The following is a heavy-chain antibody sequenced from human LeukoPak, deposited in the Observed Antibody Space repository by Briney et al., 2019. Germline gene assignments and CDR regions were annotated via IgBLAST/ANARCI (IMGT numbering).Heavy chain of an antibody. CDR2: ISHDGSDK. J-gene: IGHJ4*02. D-gene: IGHD1-26*01. Sequence: QSGGSLRLSCAASGFNFFGYGMHWVRQAPGKGPQWVAVISHDGSDKYYAESVKVRFTISRDNSKNTLYLQMNSLRAEDTAVYYCARDASIGYWGQGTLVTVSS. CDR1: GFNFFGYG. V-gene: IGHV3-30*03. CDR3: ARDASIGY.